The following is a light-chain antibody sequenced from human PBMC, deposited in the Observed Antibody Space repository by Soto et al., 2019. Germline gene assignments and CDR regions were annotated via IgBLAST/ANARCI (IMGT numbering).Light chain of an antibody. CDR3: QQSYSSPPT. J-gene: IGKJ1*01. CDR2: DAS. CDR1: QNIDSY. Sequence: DIQMTQSPPALSASVGDTVTITCRASQNIDSYLNWYQQKPGKAPELLIHDASSLQSGVPSRFSGSGSGTDFTLTISSLQPEDFAVYYCQQSYSSPPTFGQGTKVDIK. V-gene: IGKV1-39*01.